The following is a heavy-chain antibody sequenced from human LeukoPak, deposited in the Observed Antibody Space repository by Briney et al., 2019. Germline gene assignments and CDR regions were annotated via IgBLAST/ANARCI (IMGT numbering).Heavy chain of an antibody. J-gene: IGHJ4*02. CDR2: MNPNSGNT. V-gene: IGHV1-8*01. Sequence: ASVKVFCKASGYTFTSYDINRVRQATGQGVEWMGWMNPNSGNTGYEQKFQGRVTMTRNTSISTAYMELSSLRSEDTAVYYCAKNKYDFWSGYYTGGMEGDWGQGTLVTVSS. D-gene: IGHD3-3*01. CDR3: AKNKYDFWSGYYTGGMEGD. CDR1: GYTFTSYD.